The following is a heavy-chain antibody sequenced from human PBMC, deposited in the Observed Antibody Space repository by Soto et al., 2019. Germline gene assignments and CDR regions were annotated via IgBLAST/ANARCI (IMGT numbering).Heavy chain of an antibody. CDR1: GGSISSSSYY. Sequence: PSETLSLTCTVSGGSISSSSYYWGWIRQPPGKGLEWIGSIYYSGSTYYNPSLKSRVTISVDTSKNQFSLKLSSVTAADTAVYYCARRPTITYYYDSSGLYYFDYWGQGTLVTVS. D-gene: IGHD3-22*01. CDR2: IYYSGST. V-gene: IGHV4-39*01. J-gene: IGHJ4*02. CDR3: ARRPTITYYYDSSGLYYFDY.